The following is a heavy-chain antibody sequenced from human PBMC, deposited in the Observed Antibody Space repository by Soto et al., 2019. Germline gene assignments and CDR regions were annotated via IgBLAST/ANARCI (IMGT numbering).Heavy chain of an antibody. V-gene: IGHV1-46*01. Sequence: QVQLVQSGAEVKKPGASVKVSCKASGYTFTSYYMHWVRQAPGQGLEWMGIINPSGTTTDYAQKCQGRVTMTRDTATSTYCMERRSLRSEDTAVYYCARPQCASHYFYGMDVWGQGTTVTVSS. J-gene: IGHJ6*02. CDR2: INPSGTTT. CDR3: ARPQCASHYFYGMDV. D-gene: IGHD2-2*01. CDR1: GYTFTSYY.